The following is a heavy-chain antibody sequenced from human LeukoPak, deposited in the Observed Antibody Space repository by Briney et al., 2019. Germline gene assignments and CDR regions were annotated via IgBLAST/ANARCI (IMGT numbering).Heavy chain of an antibody. CDR2: IRYDGSNR. CDR1: GFTFSSYG. D-gene: IGHD2-15*01. CDR3: AKGSFVVVAALGLDY. J-gene: IGHJ4*02. Sequence: GGSLRLSCAASGFTFSSYGMHWVRQAPGKGLEWVAFIRYDGSNRYYADSVKGRFTISRDNSKNTLYLQMNSLRAEDTAVYYCAKGSFVVVAALGLDYWGQGTLVTVSS. V-gene: IGHV3-30*02.